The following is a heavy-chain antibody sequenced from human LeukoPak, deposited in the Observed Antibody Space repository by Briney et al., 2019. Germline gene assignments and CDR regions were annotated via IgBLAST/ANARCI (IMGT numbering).Heavy chain of an antibody. V-gene: IGHV3-30*03. CDR3: ARDFSDFWSGYPSYFDY. D-gene: IGHD3-3*01. Sequence: GGSLRLSCAASGFTVSSNYMSWVRQAPGKGLEWVAVISYDGSNKYHADSVKGRFTISRDNSKNTLYLQMNSLRAEDTAVYYCARDFSDFWSGYPSYFDYWGQGTLVTVSS. J-gene: IGHJ4*02. CDR2: ISYDGSNK. CDR1: GFTVSSNY.